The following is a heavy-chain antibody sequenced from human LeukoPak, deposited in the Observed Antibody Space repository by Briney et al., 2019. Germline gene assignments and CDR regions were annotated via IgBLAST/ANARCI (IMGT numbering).Heavy chain of an antibody. J-gene: IGHJ4*02. D-gene: IGHD3-10*01. CDR3: VKDKLWFGEPNYYFDY. Sequence: GGSLRLSCGASGFTFSSYGMHWVRQAPGKGLEWVAVVSYDGSDKYYADSVKGRFTISRDNSKNTLYLKMNSLRAEDTAVYYCVKDKLWFGEPNYYFDYWGQGTLVTVSS. CDR2: VSYDGSDK. V-gene: IGHV3-30*18. CDR1: GFTFSSYG.